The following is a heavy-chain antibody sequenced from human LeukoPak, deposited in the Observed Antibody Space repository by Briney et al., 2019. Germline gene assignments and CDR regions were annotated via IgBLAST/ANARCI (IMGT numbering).Heavy chain of an antibody. Sequence: PGGSLRLSCAASGFTFSSYAMHWVRQAPGKGLEWVAVISYDGSNKYYADSVKGRFTISRDNSKNTLYLQMNSLRAEDTAVYYCAGDRGYGRTDYWGQGTLVTVSS. V-gene: IGHV3-30-3*01. CDR1: GFTFSSYA. D-gene: IGHD2-2*01. CDR2: ISYDGSNK. CDR3: AGDRGYGRTDY. J-gene: IGHJ4*02.